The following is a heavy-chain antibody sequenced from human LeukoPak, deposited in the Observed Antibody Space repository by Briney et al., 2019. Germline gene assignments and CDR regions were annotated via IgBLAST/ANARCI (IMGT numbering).Heavy chain of an antibody. Sequence: SQTLSLTCAISGDSVSHNSVAWNWIRQSPSRGLEWLGRTYYRFKWYNDYAVSVKSRITINPDTSKNQFSLQLNSVTPEDTAVYYCARAGWNLELRFDYWGQGTLATVSS. CDR2: TYYRFKWYN. D-gene: IGHD1-7*01. CDR1: GDSVSHNSVA. J-gene: IGHJ4*02. V-gene: IGHV6-1*01. CDR3: ARAGWNLELRFDY.